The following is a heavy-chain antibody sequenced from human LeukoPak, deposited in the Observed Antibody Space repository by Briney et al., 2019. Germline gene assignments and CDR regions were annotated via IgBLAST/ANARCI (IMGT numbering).Heavy chain of an antibody. Sequence: PSETLSLTCTVSGGSISSYYWNWIRQPPGEGLEWIGYFHYSGSTNYNPSLKSRVTISVDTSKNQFSLKLSSVTAADTAVYYCARQFYDILTGYPYYFDHWGQGTLVTVSS. V-gene: IGHV4-59*01. J-gene: IGHJ4*02. D-gene: IGHD3-9*01. CDR3: ARQFYDILTGYPYYFDH. CDR1: GGSISSYY. CDR2: FHYSGST.